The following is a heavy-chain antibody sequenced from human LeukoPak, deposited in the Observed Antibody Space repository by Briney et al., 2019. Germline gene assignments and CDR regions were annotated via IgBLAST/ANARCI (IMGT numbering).Heavy chain of an antibody. CDR2: ISGSGGST. CDR1: GFTFSSYA. J-gene: IGHJ4*02. V-gene: IGHV3-23*01. D-gene: IGHD1-26*01. CDR3: AKDLGARGVGATPAD. Sequence: GGSLRLSCAASGFTFSSYAMSWVRQAPGKGLEWVSAISGSGGSTYYADSVKGRFTISRDNSKNTVYLQMNSLRVEDTAMYYCAKDLGARGVGATPADWGQGTLVTVSS.